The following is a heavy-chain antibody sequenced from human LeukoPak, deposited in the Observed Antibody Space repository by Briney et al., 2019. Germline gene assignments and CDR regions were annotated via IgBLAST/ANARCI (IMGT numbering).Heavy chain of an antibody. CDR1: GFTFSSYA. CDR2: ILHNGDST. D-gene: IGHD3-16*02. CDR3: ARLSSFAFDI. V-gene: IGHV3-23*01. J-gene: IGHJ3*02. Sequence: GGSLRLSCAASGFTFSSYAMSWVRQAPGKGLEWLSLILHNGDSTYYADSVKGRFTISRDNSKNTLYLQMNSLQAEDTAVYYCARLSSFAFDIWGQGTMVTVSS.